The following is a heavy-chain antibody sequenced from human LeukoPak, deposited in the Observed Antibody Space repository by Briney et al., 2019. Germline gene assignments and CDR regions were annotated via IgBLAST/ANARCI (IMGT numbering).Heavy chain of an antibody. D-gene: IGHD3-3*01. Sequence: SVKVSCKASGGTFSSYAISWVRQAPGQGLEWMGRIIPILGIANYAQKFQGRVTITADKSTSTAYMELSSLRSEDTAVYYCASSYSTIFGVVTNWFDPWGQGTLVTVSS. CDR2: IIPILGIA. J-gene: IGHJ5*02. V-gene: IGHV1-69*04. CDR1: GGTFSSYA. CDR3: ASSYSTIFGVVTNWFDP.